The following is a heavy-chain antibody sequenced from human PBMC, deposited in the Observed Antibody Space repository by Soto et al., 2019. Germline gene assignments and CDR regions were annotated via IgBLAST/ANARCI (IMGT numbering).Heavy chain of an antibody. Sequence: WASVKVSCKASGYTFTSYGISWVRQAPGQGLEWMGWISAYNGNTNYAQKLQGRVTMTTDTSTSTAYMELRSLRSEDTAVYYCAGVRPPPNHYYYGMDVWGQGTTVTVSS. CDR2: ISAYNGNT. D-gene: IGHD2-8*01. V-gene: IGHV1-18*01. CDR1: GYTFTSYG. CDR3: AGVRPPPNHYYYGMDV. J-gene: IGHJ6*02.